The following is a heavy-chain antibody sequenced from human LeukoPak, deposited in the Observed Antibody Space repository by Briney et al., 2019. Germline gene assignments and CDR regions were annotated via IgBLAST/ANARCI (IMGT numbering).Heavy chain of an antibody. CDR3: ARVVGLTGYSSTWYSGYYYYMDV. CDR1: GYTFTSYG. CDR2: ISAYNGNT. V-gene: IGHV1-18*01. Sequence: ASVKVSSKASGYTFTSYGISWVRQAPGQGLEWMGWISAYNGNTNYAQKLQGRVTMTTDTSTSTAYMELRSLRSDDTAVYYCARVVGLTGYSSTWYSGYYYYMDVWGKGTTVTVSS. J-gene: IGHJ6*03. D-gene: IGHD6-13*01.